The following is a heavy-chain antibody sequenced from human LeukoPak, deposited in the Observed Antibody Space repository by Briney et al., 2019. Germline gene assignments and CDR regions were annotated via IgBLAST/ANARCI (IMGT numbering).Heavy chain of an antibody. CDR1: GYTFPSYG. CDR2: ISAYNGNT. Sequence: ASMKVSFKTSGYTFPSYGFSWVRQAPGQGLEWMGWISAYNGNTNYAQKLQGRVTMTTDTSTSTAYMELRSLRSDDTAVYYCARDPLHLGFDYWGQGTLVTVSS. CDR3: ARDPLHLGFDY. J-gene: IGHJ4*02. V-gene: IGHV1-18*01.